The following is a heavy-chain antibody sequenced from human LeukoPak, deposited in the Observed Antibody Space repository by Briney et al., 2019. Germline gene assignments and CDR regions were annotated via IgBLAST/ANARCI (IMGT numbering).Heavy chain of an antibody. J-gene: IGHJ4*02. CDR3: ARGRGGRYCSSTSCYRPLDY. D-gene: IGHD2-2*01. CDR1: GGSFSGYY. V-gene: IGHV4-34*01. CDR2: INHSGST. Sequence: SETLSLTCAVYGGSFSGYYWSWIRHPQGKGLEGLGEINHSGSTNYNPSLKSRVTLSVDTSKNQFSLKLSSVTAADTAVYYCARGRGGRYCSSTSCYRPLDYWGQGTLVTVSS.